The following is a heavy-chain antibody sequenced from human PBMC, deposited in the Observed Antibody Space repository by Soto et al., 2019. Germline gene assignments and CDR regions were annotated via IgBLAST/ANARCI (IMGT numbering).Heavy chain of an antibody. CDR2: IYWNDDK. D-gene: IGHD3-3*01. J-gene: IGHJ3*01. V-gene: IGHV2-5*01. Sequence: GSGPTLVNPTQTLTLTCTVSGFSLRSNGVGVGWIRQPPGKALEWLGIIYWNDDKRYSPSLQSRLTISKDTSRNQVVLTMTNIDTEDTAIYYCAKRRARSGIGAFDLWGQGTMVTVSS. CDR3: AKRRARSGIGAFDL. CDR1: GFSLRSNGVG.